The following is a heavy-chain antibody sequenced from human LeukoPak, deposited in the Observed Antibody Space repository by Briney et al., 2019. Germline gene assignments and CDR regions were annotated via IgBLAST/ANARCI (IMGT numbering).Heavy chain of an antibody. CDR2: INHSGST. V-gene: IGHV4-34*01. CDR3: ARGEPLDTAMGGWFDP. CDR1: GGSFSGYY. Sequence: PSETLSLTCAVYGGSFSGYYWSWIRRPPGKGLEWIGEINHSGSTNYNPSLKSRVTISVDTSKNQFSLKLSSVTAADTAVYYCARGEPLDTAMGGWFDPWGQGTLVTVSS. J-gene: IGHJ5*02. D-gene: IGHD5-18*01.